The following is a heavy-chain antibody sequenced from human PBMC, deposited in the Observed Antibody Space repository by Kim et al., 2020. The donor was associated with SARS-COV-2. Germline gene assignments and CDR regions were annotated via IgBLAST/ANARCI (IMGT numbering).Heavy chain of an antibody. J-gene: IGHJ6*02. CDR1: GGSISSYY. Sequence: SETLSLTCTFSGGSISSYYWSWILQPPGKGLEWIGYIYYSGITNYNPSLKSRVTISVDTSKNQFSLKLSSVTAADTAVYYCARVSEWLGSYYGMDVWGQGTTVTVSS. V-gene: IGHV4-59*13. D-gene: IGHD6-19*01. CDR2: IYYSGIT. CDR3: ARVSEWLGSYYGMDV.